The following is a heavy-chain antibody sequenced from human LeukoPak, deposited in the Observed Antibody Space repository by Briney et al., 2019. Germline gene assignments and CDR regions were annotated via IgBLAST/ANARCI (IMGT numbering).Heavy chain of an antibody. CDR1: GFTFNSCA. V-gene: IGHV3-23*01. J-gene: IGHJ4*02. CDR3: AKRGYCSSSSCYRFDY. CDR2: MSGSGGST. D-gene: IGHD2-2*02. Sequence: GGSLRLSFAASGFTFNSCAMNWVRQAPGKGLEWVSGMSGSGGSTFYADSVKGRFTISRDNSQNTLYLQMNSLKTEDTAVYFCAKRGYCSSSSCYRFDYWGQGILVTVSS.